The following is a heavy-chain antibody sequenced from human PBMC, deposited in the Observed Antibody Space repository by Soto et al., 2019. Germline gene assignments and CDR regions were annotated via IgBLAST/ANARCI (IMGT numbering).Heavy chain of an antibody. Sequence: QVQLQQSGPGLVKPSETLSLTCSVSSGPSSSHNWGWIRQPPGRGLEWIGYVYSTGGTSYNPSLQRRGTXSADTPTNHLSLTLTSVTAADTAVYYCVRQGIGNLHGLVDVWGQGTTVRVSS. CDR2: VYSTGGT. V-gene: IGHV4-59*08. CDR1: SGPSSSHN. D-gene: IGHD1-1*01. CDR3: VRQGIGNLHGLVDV. J-gene: IGHJ6*02.